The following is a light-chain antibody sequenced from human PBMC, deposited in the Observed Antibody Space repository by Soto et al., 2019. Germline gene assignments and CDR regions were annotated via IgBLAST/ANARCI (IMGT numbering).Light chain of an antibody. CDR1: QGISSY. J-gene: IGKJ1*01. Sequence: TQSPSLLSASTGDRVTISCRMSQGISSYLAWYQQKPGKAPKLLIYDASNLETGVPSRFSGSGSGTDFTLTISSLQPEDFATYYCQQSYSTLRTFGQGTKVDIK. V-gene: IGKV1D-8*02. CDR2: DAS. CDR3: QQSYSTLRT.